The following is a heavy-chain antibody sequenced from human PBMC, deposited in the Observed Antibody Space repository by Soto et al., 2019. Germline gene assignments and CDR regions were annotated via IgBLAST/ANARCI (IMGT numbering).Heavy chain of an antibody. J-gene: IGHJ1*01. CDR3: ARWGTTGGLDV. Sequence: QVQLVESGGGVVQPGTSLRLSCVGSGFTFRSYVIHWVRQAPGKGLEWVALTSYDGSNKDYGDSMKGRFTISRDNSRNTVDLQMDSLRREDTALYYCARWGTTGGLDVWGQGTLVSVSS. CDR1: GFTFRSYV. D-gene: IGHD3-16*01. CDR2: TSYDGSNK. V-gene: IGHV3-33*05.